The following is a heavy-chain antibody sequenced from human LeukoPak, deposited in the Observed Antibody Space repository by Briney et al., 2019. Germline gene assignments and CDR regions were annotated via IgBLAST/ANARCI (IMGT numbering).Heavy chain of an antibody. CDR3: AKDVSALSHYYGMDV. CDR1: GSIFSGHL. V-gene: IGHV3-30*01. CDR2: IAYEGSEK. Sequence: GGSLRLSCAASGSIFSGHLLHWVRQAPGKGLEWVAVIAYEGSEKYHADSVKGRFAISRDNSDHTVYLQMNSLRPEDTAVYYCAKDVSALSHYYGMDVWGQGTTVTVSS. D-gene: IGHD2/OR15-2a*01. J-gene: IGHJ6*02.